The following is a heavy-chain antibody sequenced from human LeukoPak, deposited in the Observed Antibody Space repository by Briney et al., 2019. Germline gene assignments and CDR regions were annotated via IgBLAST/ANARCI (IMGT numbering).Heavy chain of an antibody. D-gene: IGHD3-22*01. V-gene: IGHV3-30-3*01. CDR3: AKEYRYYDSSGYSDY. Sequence: PGRSLRLSCAASGFTFSSYAMHWVRQAPGKGLEWVAVISYDGSNKYYADSVKGRFTISRDNSKNTLYLQMNSLRAEDTAVYYCAKEYRYYDSSGYSDYWGQGTLVTVSS. CDR1: GFTFSSYA. CDR2: ISYDGSNK. J-gene: IGHJ4*02.